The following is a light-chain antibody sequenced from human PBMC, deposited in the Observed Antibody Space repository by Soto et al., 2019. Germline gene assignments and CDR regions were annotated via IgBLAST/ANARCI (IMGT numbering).Light chain of an antibody. CDR2: WAS. V-gene: IGKV4-1*01. CDR3: QQYYSTPWT. J-gene: IGKJ1*01. Sequence: DVVLPQSPDSLAVSLGERATIICKSSQSVLYSSNNMTYLAWYKQKAGQPPKLLSYWASTRESGVPDRFGGSGSGTDFTLTINSLKAEDVAVYYCQQYYSTPWTFGQGTKVDIK. CDR1: QSVLYSSNNMTY.